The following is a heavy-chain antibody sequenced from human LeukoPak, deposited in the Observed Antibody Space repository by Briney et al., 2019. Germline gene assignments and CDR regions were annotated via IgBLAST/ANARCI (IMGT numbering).Heavy chain of an antibody. D-gene: IGHD2-15*01. CDR1: GFTFSSYA. J-gene: IGHJ5*02. V-gene: IGHV3-23*01. Sequence: PGGSLRLSCAASGFTFSSYAMSWVRQAPGKGLEWVSAISSSGGSTYYADSVKGRFTISRDKSKNTLYLQMNSLRAEDTAVYYCAKSNQYCSGGSCSFDPWGQGTLVTVSS. CDR3: AKSNQYCSGGSCSFDP. CDR2: ISSSGGST.